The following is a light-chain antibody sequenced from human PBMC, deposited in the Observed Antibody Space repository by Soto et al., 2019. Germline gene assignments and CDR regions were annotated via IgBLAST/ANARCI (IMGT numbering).Light chain of an antibody. CDR1: QSVSSSY. CDR3: QQYGSSPRT. CDR2: GAS. V-gene: IGKV3-20*01. J-gene: IGKJ1*01. Sequence: EIVLTQSPGTLSLSPGERATLSCRASQSVSSSYLAWYQQKPGQAPRLLIYGASSRATGIPDRFSGSRSGTDFTLTISRLEPEDFAVYYCQQYGSSPRTFGQGTKVDIK.